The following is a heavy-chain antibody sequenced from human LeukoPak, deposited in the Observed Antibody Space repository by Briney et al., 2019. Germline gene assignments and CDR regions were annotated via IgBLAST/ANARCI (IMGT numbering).Heavy chain of an antibody. D-gene: IGHD3-22*01. Sequence: SETLSFNCTVSGGSISSGGYYWSWLRQHPGRGLEWIGYIYYSGSTYYNPSLKSRVTISVDTSKNQFSLKLSSVTAADTAVYYCASRRSDSSGPIDYWGQGTLVTVSS. CDR2: IYYSGST. CDR1: GGSISSGGYY. CDR3: ASRRSDSSGPIDY. V-gene: IGHV4-31*03. J-gene: IGHJ4*02.